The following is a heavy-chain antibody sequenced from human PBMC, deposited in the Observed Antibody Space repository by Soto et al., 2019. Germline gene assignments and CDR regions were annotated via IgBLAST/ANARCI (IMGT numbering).Heavy chain of an antibody. CDR2: ISSSSSYI. J-gene: IGHJ6*02. V-gene: IGHV3-21*01. D-gene: IGHD2-2*01. CDR1: GFTFSSYS. Sequence: GGSLRLSCAASGFTFSSYSMNWVRQAPGKGLEWVSSISSSSSYIYYADSVKGRFTISRDNAKNSLYLQMNSLRAEDTAVYYCARDSPPPSIVVVPAASGMDVWGQGTTVTVSS. CDR3: ARDSPPPSIVVVPAASGMDV.